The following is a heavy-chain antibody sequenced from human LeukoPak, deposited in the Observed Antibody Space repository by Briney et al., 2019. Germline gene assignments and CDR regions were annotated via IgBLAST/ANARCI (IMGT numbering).Heavy chain of an antibody. J-gene: IGHJ4*02. V-gene: IGHV4-39*01. CDR3: ASRRYGDYLGMHYFDY. D-gene: IGHD4-17*01. Sequence: PSETLSLTCTVSGGSISSSSYYWGWIRQPPGKGLEWIGSIYYSGSTYYNPSLKSRVTISVDTSKNQFSLKLSSVTAADTAVYYCASRRYGDYLGMHYFDYWGQGTLVTVSS. CDR1: GGSISSSSYY. CDR2: IYYSGST.